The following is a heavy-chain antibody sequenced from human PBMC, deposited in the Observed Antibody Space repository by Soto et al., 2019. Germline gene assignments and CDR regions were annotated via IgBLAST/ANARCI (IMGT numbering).Heavy chain of an antibody. CDR2: ISSSGSTI. Sequence: QVQLVESGGGLVKPGGSLRLSCAASGFTFSDYYMSWIRQAPGKGLEWVPYISSSGSTIYYADSVKGRFTISRDNAKNSLYLQMHSLRAEDTAVYYCARGVGRTVRGVNLYYYYAMDVWGQGTPVTVPS. CDR1: GFTFSDYY. D-gene: IGHD3-10*01. J-gene: IGHJ6*02. V-gene: IGHV3-11*01. CDR3: ARGVGRTVRGVNLYYYYAMDV.